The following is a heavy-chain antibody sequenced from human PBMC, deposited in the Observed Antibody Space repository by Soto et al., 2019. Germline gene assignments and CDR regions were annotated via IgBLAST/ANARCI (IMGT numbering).Heavy chain of an antibody. CDR2: IIPIFGTA. D-gene: IGHD1-26*01. CDR3: ATVDLVGATSQFDY. J-gene: IGHJ4*02. Sequence: QVQLVQSGAEVKKPGSSVKVSCKASGGTFSSYAISWVRQAPGQGLEWMGGIIPIFGTANYAQKFQGRVTMTEDTSTDTAYMELSSLRSEDTAVYYCATVDLVGATSQFDYWGQGTLVTVSS. CDR1: GGTFSSYA. V-gene: IGHV1-69*06.